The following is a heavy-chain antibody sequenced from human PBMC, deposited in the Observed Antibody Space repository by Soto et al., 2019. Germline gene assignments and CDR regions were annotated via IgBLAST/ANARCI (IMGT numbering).Heavy chain of an antibody. V-gene: IGHV4-31*03. CDR1: GGSISSGGYY. CDR2: IYYSGST. CDR3: AKVTDSYGWGLDHYNGMDV. D-gene: IGHD3-10*01. J-gene: IGHJ6*01. Sequence: PSETLSLTCTVSGGSISSGGYYWSWIRQHPGKGLEWIGYIYYSGSTYYNPSLKSRVTISVDTSKNQFSLKLSSVTAADTAVYYCAKVTDSYGWGLDHYNGMDVWGQGTTVTVSS.